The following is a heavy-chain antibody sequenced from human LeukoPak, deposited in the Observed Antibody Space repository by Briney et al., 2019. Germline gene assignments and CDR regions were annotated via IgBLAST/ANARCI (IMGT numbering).Heavy chain of an antibody. CDR3: AKDRAFYYDSSAVSRY. CDR1: GFTVSSNY. CDR2: ISGSGGST. J-gene: IGHJ4*02. D-gene: IGHD3-22*01. Sequence: GGSLRLSCAASGFTVSSNYMSWVRQAPGKGLEWVSAISGSGGSTYYADSVKGRFTISRDNSKNTLYLQMNSLRAEDTAVYYCAKDRAFYYDSSAVSRYWGQGTLVTVSS. V-gene: IGHV3-23*01.